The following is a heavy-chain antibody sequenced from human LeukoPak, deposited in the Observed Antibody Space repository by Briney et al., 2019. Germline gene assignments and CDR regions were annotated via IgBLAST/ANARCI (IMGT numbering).Heavy chain of an antibody. CDR1: GYTFTSYD. Sequence: ASVKVSCKASGYTFTSYDINWVRQATGQELEWMGWMNPNSGNTGYAQKFQGRVTMTRNTSISTAYMELSSLRSEDTAVYYCARVRLTAAGSYYYYYGMDVWGQGTTVTVSS. V-gene: IGHV1-8*01. CDR3: ARVRLTAAGSYYYYYGMDV. CDR2: MNPNSGNT. J-gene: IGHJ6*02. D-gene: IGHD6-13*01.